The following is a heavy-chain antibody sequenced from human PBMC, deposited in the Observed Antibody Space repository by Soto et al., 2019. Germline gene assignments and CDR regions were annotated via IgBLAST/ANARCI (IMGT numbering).Heavy chain of an antibody. CDR3: ARDGGRHSGGIDY. CDR2: TIPIFGTA. D-gene: IGHD1-26*01. J-gene: IGHJ4*02. V-gene: IGHV1-69*01. CDR1: GGTFSSYS. Sequence: QVQLVQSGAEVKKPGASVKVSCKASGGTFSSYSINWVRQAPGQGLDWMGETIPIFGTANYAQKFQGRVTITADECTSTAYMELSSLRSEETAVYYCARDGGRHSGGIDYWGQGTLVTVSS.